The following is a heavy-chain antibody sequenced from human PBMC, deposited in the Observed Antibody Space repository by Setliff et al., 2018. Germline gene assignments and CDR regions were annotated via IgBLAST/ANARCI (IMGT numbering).Heavy chain of an antibody. CDR2: IYYSGST. D-gene: IGHD3-16*01. CDR1: GASISSSSYY. V-gene: IGHV4-39*01. Sequence: SETLSLTCTVSGASISSSSYYWGWIRQPPGKGLEWIGSIYYSGSTYYNPSLKSRVPISVDTSKNQFSLKLSSVTAADTAVYYCAGRLGASTRYYYYGLDVWGQGTTVTVSS. J-gene: IGHJ6*02. CDR3: AGRLGASTRYYYYGLDV.